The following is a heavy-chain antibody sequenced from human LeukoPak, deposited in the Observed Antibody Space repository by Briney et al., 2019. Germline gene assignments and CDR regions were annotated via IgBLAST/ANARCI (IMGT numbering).Heavy chain of an antibody. D-gene: IGHD3-22*01. Sequence: GGSLRLSCAASTFTFEDFTMHCVRQVPGKTLEWVSLVSWDGTAYYSDSVKGRFTISRDNGESSLYLQMDTLRTEDTAFYYCAKDLTYESSGSVIDNWGLGTLVTVSS. J-gene: IGHJ4*02. CDR2: VSWDGTA. CDR1: TFTFEDFT. V-gene: IGHV3-43*01. CDR3: AKDLTYESSGSVIDN.